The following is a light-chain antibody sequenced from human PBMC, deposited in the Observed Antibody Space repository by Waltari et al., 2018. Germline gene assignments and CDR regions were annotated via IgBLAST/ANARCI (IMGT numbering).Light chain of an antibody. CDR3: IQSLQALWT. V-gene: IGKV2-28*01. Sequence: DIVMTQSPLSLPVTPGEPASISCRSSQSLLHRNGYNYLDWYLQKPGQSPQLLIYLGSNRASGVPDRFSGSGSGTDFTLKISRVEAEDVGVYYCIQSLQALWTFGPGTKVEIK. CDR1: QSLLHRNGYNY. J-gene: IGKJ1*01. CDR2: LGS.